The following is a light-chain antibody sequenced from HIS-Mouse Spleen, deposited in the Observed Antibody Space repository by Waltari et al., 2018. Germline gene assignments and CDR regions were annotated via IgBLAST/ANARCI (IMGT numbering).Light chain of an antibody. CDR2: KAS. V-gene: IGKV1-5*03. J-gene: IGKJ3*01. CDR3: QQYNSYSLFT. CDR1: QSISSW. Sequence: DIQMTQSPSTLSASVGDRVTITCRASQSISSWLAWYQQKPGKAPKLLIYKASSLESGVPSRFSGSGSVTEFTLTISSLQPDDFATYYCQQYNSYSLFTFGPGTKVDIK.